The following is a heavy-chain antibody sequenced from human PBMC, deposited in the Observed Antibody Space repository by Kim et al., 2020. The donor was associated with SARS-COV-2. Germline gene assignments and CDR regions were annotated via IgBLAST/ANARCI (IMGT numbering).Heavy chain of an antibody. CDR3: ARDPPKASDYRLDY. Sequence: GGSLRLSCAASGFTFSDYYMSWIRQAPGKGLEWVSYISSSGSTIYYADSVKGRFTISRDNAKNSLYLQMNSLRAEDTAVYYCARDPPKASDYRLDYWGQGTLVTVSS. CDR2: ISSSGSTI. J-gene: IGHJ4*02. D-gene: IGHD4-4*01. CDR1: GFTFSDYY. V-gene: IGHV3-11*01.